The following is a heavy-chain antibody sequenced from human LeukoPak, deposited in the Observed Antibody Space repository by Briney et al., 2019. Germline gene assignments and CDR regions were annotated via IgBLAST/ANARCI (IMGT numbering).Heavy chain of an antibody. CDR1: GYTFTGYY. D-gene: IGHD3-10*01. Sequence: ASVKVSCKASGYTFTGYYMHWVRQAPGQGLEWMGWINPNSGGTNYAQKFQGRATVTRDTSINTAYMELARLRSDDTAVYYCARGDEKYGSGSYDYHYGMDVWGQGTTVTVSS. J-gene: IGHJ6*02. CDR2: INPNSGGT. V-gene: IGHV1-2*02. CDR3: ARGDEKYGSGSYDYHYGMDV.